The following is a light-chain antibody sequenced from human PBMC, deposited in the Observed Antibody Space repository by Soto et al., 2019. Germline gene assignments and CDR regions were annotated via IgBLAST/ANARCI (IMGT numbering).Light chain of an antibody. Sequence: EIVLTQSPGTLSLSPGDRVTLSCRASQSVSTNYFSWYQQKPGQAPRLLIYATSSRAVGIPDRFSGSGSGTDFTLTISRLEPEDFAMYYXQXXXDYXSPRYSFGQGTRLEI. CDR1: QSVSTNY. V-gene: IGKV3-20*01. J-gene: IGKJ2*03. CDR2: ATS. CDR3: QXXXDYXSPRYS.